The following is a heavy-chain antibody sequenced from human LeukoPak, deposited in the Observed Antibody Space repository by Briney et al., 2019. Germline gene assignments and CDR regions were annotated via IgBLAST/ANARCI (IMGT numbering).Heavy chain of an antibody. D-gene: IGHD3-3*01. V-gene: IGHV1-8*01. CDR2: MNPNSGNT. CDR3: ARGGSTIYYYDFWSGYTNWFDP. CDR1: GYTFTSYD. Sequence: ASVKVSCTASGYTFTSYDINWVRQATGQGLEWMGWMNPNSGNTGYAQKFQGRVTMTRNTSISTAYMELSSLRSEDTAVYYCARGGSTIYYYDFWSGYTNWFDPWGQGTLVTVSS. J-gene: IGHJ5*02.